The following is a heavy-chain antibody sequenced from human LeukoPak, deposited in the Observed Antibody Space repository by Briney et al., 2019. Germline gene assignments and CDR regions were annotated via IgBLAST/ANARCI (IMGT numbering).Heavy chain of an antibody. CDR2: VYYGGNT. Sequence: SDTLSLTCTVSGHSISSSSYYWDWVRQPPGTGLEWIGNVYYGGNTFYNSSLESQVIMSVDTSKNQFSLKLSSLTAADTAVYYCARQRGDYFYHYLDGWGKGTSVTVSS. V-gene: IGHV4-39*01. J-gene: IGHJ6*03. CDR3: ARQRGDYFYHYLDG. CDR1: GHSISSSSYY.